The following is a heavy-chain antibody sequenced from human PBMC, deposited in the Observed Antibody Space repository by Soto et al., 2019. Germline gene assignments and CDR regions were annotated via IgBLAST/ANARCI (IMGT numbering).Heavy chain of an antibody. CDR2: IHYSGTS. Sequence: PSETLSLTCTVSGGSISSYFWSWIRQPPGKGLEWIGYIHYSGTSKYNPSLKSRVTISVDTSENQFSLHLTAVTAADTAVYFCARDTGNYLFDDCGRRALVTVSS. CDR1: GGSISSYF. CDR3: ARDTGNYLFDD. J-gene: IGHJ4*02. D-gene: IGHD1-26*01. V-gene: IGHV4-59*01.